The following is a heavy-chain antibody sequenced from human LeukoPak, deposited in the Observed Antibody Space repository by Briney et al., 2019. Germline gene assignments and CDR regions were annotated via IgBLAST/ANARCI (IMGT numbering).Heavy chain of an antibody. CDR1: GYSISSGYY. Sequence: PSETLSLTCTVSGYSISSGYYWGWIRQPPGKGLEWIGSIYHSGSTYYNPSFKSRVTISVDTSTNQFSLKLSSVTAADTAVYYCARGSLRFLEWYIGGGQGTLVTVSS. CDR2: IYHSGST. J-gene: IGHJ4*02. CDR3: ARGSLRFLEWYIG. V-gene: IGHV4-38-2*02. D-gene: IGHD3-3*01.